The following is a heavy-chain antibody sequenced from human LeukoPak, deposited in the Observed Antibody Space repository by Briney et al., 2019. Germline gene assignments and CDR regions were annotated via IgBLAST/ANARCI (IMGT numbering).Heavy chain of an antibody. CDR1: RFTFSSYA. D-gene: IGHD6-19*01. CDR3: ARGANSSGWAYFDH. CDR2: ISYDGSNK. V-gene: IGHV3-30-3*01. J-gene: IGHJ4*02. Sequence: RPGGSLRLSCAASRFTFSSYAMHWVRQAPGKGLEWVAVISYDGSNKYYADSVKGRFTISRDNSKNTLYLQMNSLRAEDTAVYYCARGANSSGWAYFDHWGQGTLVTVSS.